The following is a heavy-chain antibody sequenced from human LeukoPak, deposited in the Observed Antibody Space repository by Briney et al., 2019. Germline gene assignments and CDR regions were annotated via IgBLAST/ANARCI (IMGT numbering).Heavy chain of an antibody. CDR2: ISAYNGNT. V-gene: IGHV1-18*01. CDR1: GYTITSYG. D-gene: IGHD3-10*01. Sequence: ASVKVSCKASGYTITSYGISWVRQAPGQGLEWMGWISAYNGNTNYAQKLQGRVTMTTDTSTSTAYMELRSLRSDDTAVYYCAGYYYGSGRYFYGFGYWGQGTLVTVSS. CDR3: AGYYYGSGRYFYGFGY. J-gene: IGHJ4*02.